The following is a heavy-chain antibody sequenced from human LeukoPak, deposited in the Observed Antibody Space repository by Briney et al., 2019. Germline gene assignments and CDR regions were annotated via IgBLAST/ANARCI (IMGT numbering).Heavy chain of an antibody. J-gene: IGHJ4*02. V-gene: IGHV1-18*01. D-gene: IGHD6-13*01. CDR3: ARDDSIAAAGTWFDY. Sequence: ASVKVSCKASGFAFTAYGITWVRQAPGQGLEWMGWISGYNGDTEYAQKLQGRLTMSTDTSTSAAYMELRSLKSDDTAVYYCARDDSIAAAGTWFDYWGQGTLVTVSS. CDR2: ISGYNGDT. CDR1: GFAFTAYG.